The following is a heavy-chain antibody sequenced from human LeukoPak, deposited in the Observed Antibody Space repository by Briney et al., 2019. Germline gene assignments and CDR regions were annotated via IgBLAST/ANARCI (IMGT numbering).Heavy chain of an antibody. D-gene: IGHD3-9*01. CDR1: GGSFSGYY. J-gene: IGHJ4*02. Sequence: SETLSLTCAVYGGSFSGYYWSWIRQPPGKGLEWIGEINHSGSTNYNPSLKSRVTISVDTSKNQFSLKLSSVTAADTAVYYCTSDIVTGLYPGDYWGQGTLVTVSS. CDR2: INHSGST. V-gene: IGHV4-34*01. CDR3: TSDIVTGLYPGDY.